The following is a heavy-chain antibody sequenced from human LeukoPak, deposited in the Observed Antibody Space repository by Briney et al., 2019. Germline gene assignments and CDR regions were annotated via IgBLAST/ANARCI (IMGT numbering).Heavy chain of an antibody. CDR1: GFTFSGST. Sequence: PGGSLRLSCAASGFTFSGSTMHWVRQASGKGLEWVSSISSSSSYIYYADSVKGRFTISRDNAKNSLYLQMNSLRAEDTAVYYCARGPLMNTAMVHTDYWGQGTLVTVSS. V-gene: IGHV3-21*01. CDR2: ISSSSSYI. J-gene: IGHJ4*02. CDR3: ARGPLMNTAMVHTDY. D-gene: IGHD5-18*01.